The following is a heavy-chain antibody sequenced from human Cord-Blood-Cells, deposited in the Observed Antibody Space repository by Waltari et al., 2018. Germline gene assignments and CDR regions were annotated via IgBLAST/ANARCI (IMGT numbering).Heavy chain of an antibody. D-gene: IGHD7-27*01. CDR1: GFTFSSYA. Sequence: QVQLVESGGGVVQPGRSLRLSCAASGFTFSSYAMHGVRQAPGKGLEWVAVIAYDGSNKYYADSVKGRFTISRDNSKNTLYLQMNSLRAEDTAVYYCARVGDLTGDHRWPLDYWGQGTLVTVSS. V-gene: IGHV3-30*04. CDR3: ARVGDLTGDHRWPLDY. CDR2: IAYDGSNK. J-gene: IGHJ4*02.